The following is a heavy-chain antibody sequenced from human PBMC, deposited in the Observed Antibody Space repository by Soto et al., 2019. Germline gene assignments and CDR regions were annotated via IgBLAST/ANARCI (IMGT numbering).Heavy chain of an antibody. J-gene: IGHJ4*02. CDR2: IYYSGST. CDR3: AGGGGTPLPEYDSSGYSLFDY. Sequence: SETLSLTCTVSGGSISSYYWSWIRQPPGKGLEWIGYIYYSGSTNYNPSLKSRVTISVDTSKNQFYLKLVSVTAADTAVYYCAGGGGTPLPEYDSSGYSLFDYWGQGTLVTVSS. D-gene: IGHD3-22*01. V-gene: IGHV4-59*01. CDR1: GGSISSYY.